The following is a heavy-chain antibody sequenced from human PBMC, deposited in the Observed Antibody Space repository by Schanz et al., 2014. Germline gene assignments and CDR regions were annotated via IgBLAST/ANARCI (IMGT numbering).Heavy chain of an antibody. D-gene: IGHD6-25*01. J-gene: IGHJ5*02. V-gene: IGHV4-31*03. CDR2: ISYSGST. Sequence: QVQLQESGPGLVKPSQTLSLTCTVSGGSVSSGGDYWSWIRQHPGKGLEWIGFISYSGSTYYNPSLKSRVTISVDTSKNQSSLKLSSVTAADTAVYYCAREPLSGYNWFDPRGQGTLVTVSS. CDR3: AREPLSGYNWFDP. CDR1: GGSVSSGGDY.